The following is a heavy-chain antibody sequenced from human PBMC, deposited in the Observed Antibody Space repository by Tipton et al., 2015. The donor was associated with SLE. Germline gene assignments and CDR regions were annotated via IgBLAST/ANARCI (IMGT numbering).Heavy chain of an antibody. J-gene: IGHJ6*03. CDR1: DDSFSTYY. D-gene: IGHD1-26*01. CDR3: ARVGYSGTSPYYYYYMDV. CDR2: IDYSGST. Sequence: TLSLTCTVSDDSFSTYYWSWIRQPPGGGLVGIGYIDYSGSTNYNPSLKSRVTISVDTSKNQFSLNLSSVTAADTAIYYCARVGYSGTSPYYYYYMDVWGKGTTVTVSS. V-gene: IGHV4-59*01.